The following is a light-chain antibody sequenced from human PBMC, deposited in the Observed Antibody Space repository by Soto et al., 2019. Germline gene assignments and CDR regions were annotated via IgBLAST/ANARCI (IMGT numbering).Light chain of an antibody. V-gene: IGKV3-20*01. CDR1: QSVSSSY. J-gene: IGKJ5*01. CDR3: QQYGSSPIT. CDR2: GAS. Sequence: EIVMTQSPATLSVSPGERATLSCRASQSVSSSYLAWYQQKPGQAPRLLIYGASSRATGIPDGSSGSGSGTDFTLTISRLEPEDFAVYYCQQYGSSPITFGQGTRLEIK.